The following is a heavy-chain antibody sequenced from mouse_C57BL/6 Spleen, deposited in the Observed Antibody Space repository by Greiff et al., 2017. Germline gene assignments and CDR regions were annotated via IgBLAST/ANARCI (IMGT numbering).Heavy chain of an antibody. Sequence: VQLQQSGAELARPGASVKLSCKASGYTFTSYGISWVKQRTGQGLEWIGEIYPRSGNTYYNEKFKGKATLTADKSSSTAYMELRSLTSEDSAVYFCARADDGYSLWCAYWGQGTLVTVSA. J-gene: IGHJ3*01. D-gene: IGHD2-3*01. V-gene: IGHV1-81*01. CDR3: ARADDGYSLWCAY. CDR2: IYPRSGNT. CDR1: GYTFTSYG.